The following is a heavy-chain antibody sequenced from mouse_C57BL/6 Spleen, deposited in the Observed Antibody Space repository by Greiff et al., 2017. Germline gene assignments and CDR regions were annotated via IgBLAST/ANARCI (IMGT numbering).Heavy chain of an antibody. D-gene: IGHD2-4*01. CDR1: GYTFTDYY. J-gene: IGHJ2*01. V-gene: IGHV1-76*01. Sequence: QVQLQQSVAELVRPGASVKLSCKASGYTFTDYYINWVKQRPGQGLEWIARIYPGSGNTYYNEKFKGKATLTAEKSSSTAYMQLSSLTSEDSAVYFCARSYYDYDVLFDYWGQGTTLTVSS. CDR2: IYPGSGNT. CDR3: ARSYYDYDVLFDY.